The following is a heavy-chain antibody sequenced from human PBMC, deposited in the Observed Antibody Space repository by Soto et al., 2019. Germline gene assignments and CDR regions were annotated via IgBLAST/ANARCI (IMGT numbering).Heavy chain of an antibody. J-gene: IGHJ4*02. CDR3: ARYGNYYDSSGYLLWGTAVDF. CDR2: IIPIFDTV. V-gene: IGHV1-69*01. CDR1: GGTFSSYS. D-gene: IGHD3-22*01. Sequence: QVQLVQSGAEVKKPGSSVKVSCKAPGGTFSSYSITWVRQAPGQGLEWMGGIIPIFDTVNYAQNFQGRVTITADEYTSTAYMELSSLRSEDTAVYYCARYGNYYDSSGYLLWGTAVDFWGQGTLVTVSS.